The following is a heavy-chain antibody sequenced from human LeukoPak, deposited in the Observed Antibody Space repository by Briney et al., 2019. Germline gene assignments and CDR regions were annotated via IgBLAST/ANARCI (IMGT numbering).Heavy chain of an antibody. V-gene: IGHV5-51*03. J-gene: IGHJ4*02. CDR2: IYPGDSDT. D-gene: IGHD2-21*01. CDR1: GYSFTSYW. Sequence: PGESLKISCKGSGYSFTSYWIGWVRQMPGKGLEWMGIIYPGDSDTRYSPSFQGQVTISADKSISTAYLQWSSLKASDTAMYYCARPVCGGDCYYYFDYWGQGTLVTVSS. CDR3: ARPVCGGDCYYYFDY.